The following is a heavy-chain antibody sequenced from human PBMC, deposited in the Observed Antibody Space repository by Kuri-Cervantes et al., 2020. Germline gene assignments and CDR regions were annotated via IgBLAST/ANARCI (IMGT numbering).Heavy chain of an antibody. CDR3: ARLWLEWTFDY. Sequence: LRLSCTVSGGSISSGGYYWSWIRQHPGKGLEWVGYIYYSGSTYYNPSLKSRVTISVDTSKNQFPLKLSSVTAADTAVYYCARLWLEWTFDYWGQGTLVTVSS. J-gene: IGHJ4*02. V-gene: IGHV4-31*03. CDR1: GGSISSGGYY. CDR2: IYYSGST. D-gene: IGHD3-3*01.